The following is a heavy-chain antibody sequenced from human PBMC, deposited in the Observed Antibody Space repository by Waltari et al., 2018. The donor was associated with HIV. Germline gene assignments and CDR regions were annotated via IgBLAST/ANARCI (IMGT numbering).Heavy chain of an antibody. CDR1: GFTFTTYG. J-gene: IGHJ4*02. V-gene: IGHV3-33*01. D-gene: IGHD6-19*01. Sequence: QVQLVESGGGVVQPGQSLRLSCVASGFTFTTYGMHWVRQAPGKGLEWVAVMWFDGSNEYYADSVKGRFTISRDNSKNIMYLYMSDLRAEDTAMYYCRYNSGWYGTFFDYWGRGTLVTVSP. CDR2: MWFDGSNE. CDR3: RYNSGWYGTFFDY.